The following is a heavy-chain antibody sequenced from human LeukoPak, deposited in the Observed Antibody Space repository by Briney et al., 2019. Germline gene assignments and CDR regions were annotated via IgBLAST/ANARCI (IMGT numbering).Heavy chain of an antibody. CDR1: GFRFSNFA. CDR2: IIGSSGNT. V-gene: IGHV3-23*01. Sequence: GGSLRLSCAASGFRFSNFAMSWVRQAPGKGLEWVSLIIGSSGNTLYADSVKGRFTISRDISKNGLYLQMNSLRAEDTALYYCAKGAYDYIEMGYFDDWGQGTLVTVSS. CDR3: AKGAYDYIEMGYFDD. J-gene: IGHJ4*02. D-gene: IGHD5-12*01.